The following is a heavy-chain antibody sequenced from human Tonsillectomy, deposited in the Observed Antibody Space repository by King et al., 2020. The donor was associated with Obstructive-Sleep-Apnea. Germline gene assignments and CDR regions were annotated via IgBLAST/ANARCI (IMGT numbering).Heavy chain of an antibody. D-gene: IGHD2-21*02. CDR3: AKDKSGGDCWYFDF. CDR1: GFTFNYFG. CDR2: IRNDGKNK. V-gene: IGHV3-30*02. J-gene: IGHJ2*01. Sequence: VQLVESGGGVVQPGRSLRLAGAACGFTFNYFGMHWVRQATGKGVEWVSFIRNDGKNKYYADSCKGRFIISRDNSKNTLFLQMNSLRAEDTAVYYCAKDKSGGDCWYFDFWGHGTLVTVSS.